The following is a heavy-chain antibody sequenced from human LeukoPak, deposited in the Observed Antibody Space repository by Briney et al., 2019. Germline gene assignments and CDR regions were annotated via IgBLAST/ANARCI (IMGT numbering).Heavy chain of an antibody. D-gene: IGHD3-10*01. V-gene: IGHV4-59*01. J-gene: IGHJ5*02. Sequence: SETLSLTCTVSGGSISSYYWSWIRQPPGKGLEWIGYIYYSGSTNYNPSLKSRVTISVDTSKNQFSLKLSSVTAADTAVYYCARDRGIWFGELHWFDPWGQGTLVTVSS. CDR3: ARDRGIWFGELHWFDP. CDR1: GGSISSYY. CDR2: IYYSGST.